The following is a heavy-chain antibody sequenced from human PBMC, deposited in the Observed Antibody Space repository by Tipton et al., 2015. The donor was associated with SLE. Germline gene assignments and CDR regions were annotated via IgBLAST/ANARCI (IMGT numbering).Heavy chain of an antibody. Sequence: SLRLSCVVSGSMLTKDAVDWVRQAPGKGLEWVAFIQSDGSSKYYADSVKGRFTISRDTSKNTVSLQMNSLTSEDTAVYYCARGRSYCFDSWGQGTLVTVSS. V-gene: IGHV3-30*14. CDR2: IQSDGSSK. CDR3: ARGRSYCFDS. J-gene: IGHJ4*02. CDR1: GSMLTKDA.